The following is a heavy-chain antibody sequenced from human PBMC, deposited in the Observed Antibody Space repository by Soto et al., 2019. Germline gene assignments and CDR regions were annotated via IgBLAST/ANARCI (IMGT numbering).Heavy chain of an antibody. J-gene: IGHJ4*02. CDR1: GFTFRNAW. Sequence: PWGSLRPSRAASGFTFRNAWMNWVPQAPGKGLEWVGRIKSKTDGGTTDYAAPVKGRFTISRDDSKNTLYLQMNSLKTEDTAVYYCTTDPVTMIVVVPSSGWGQGTLVTVSS. V-gene: IGHV3-15*07. D-gene: IGHD3-22*01. CDR2: IKSKTDGGTT. CDR3: TTDPVTMIVVVPSSG.